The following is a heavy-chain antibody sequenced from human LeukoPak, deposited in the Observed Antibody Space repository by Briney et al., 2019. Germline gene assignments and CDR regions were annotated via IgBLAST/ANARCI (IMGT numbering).Heavy chain of an antibody. CDR3: ARRGYSDSSGYDY. V-gene: IGHV3-21*01. CDR2: ISGDSSDI. CDR1: GFTFSNYA. J-gene: IGHJ4*02. D-gene: IGHD3-22*01. Sequence: GGSLRLSCAASGFTFSNYAMSWVRQAPGKGLEWVSSISGDSSDIYYADSVMGRSTISRDNAKNSVYLQINSLRAEDTAIYYCARRGYSDSSGYDYWGQGTLVTVSS.